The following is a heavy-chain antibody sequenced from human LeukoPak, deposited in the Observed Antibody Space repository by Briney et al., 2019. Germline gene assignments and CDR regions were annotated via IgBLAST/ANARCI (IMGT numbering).Heavy chain of an antibody. V-gene: IGHV3-23*01. CDR2: ISGSGGST. J-gene: IGHJ6*02. CDR1: GFTFSSYA. CDR3: AGLVVPYYYYYYGMDV. D-gene: IGHD3-22*01. Sequence: GGSLRLSCAASGFTFSSYATSWVRQAPGKGLEWVSAISGSGGSTYYADSVKGRFTISRDNSKNTLYLQMNSLRAEDTAVYYCAGLVVPYYYYYYGMDVWGQGTTVTVSS.